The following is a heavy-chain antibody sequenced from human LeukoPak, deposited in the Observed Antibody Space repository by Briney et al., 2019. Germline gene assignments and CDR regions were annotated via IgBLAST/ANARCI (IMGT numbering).Heavy chain of an antibody. CDR1: GFTFSSYW. CDR3: AREKTLIGGNKGSHGAFDI. Sequence: PGGSLRLSCAASGFTFSSYWMSWVRQAPGKGLEGVANIKQDGSEKYYVDSVKGRFTISRDNAKNSLYLQMNSLRAEDTAVYYCAREKTLIGGNKGSHGAFDIWGQGTMVTVSS. V-gene: IGHV3-7*01. D-gene: IGHD4-23*01. J-gene: IGHJ3*02. CDR2: IKQDGSEK.